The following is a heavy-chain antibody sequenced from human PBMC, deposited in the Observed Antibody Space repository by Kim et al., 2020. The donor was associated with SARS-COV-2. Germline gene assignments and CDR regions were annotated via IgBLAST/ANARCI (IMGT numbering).Heavy chain of an antibody. CDR1: GFTFSSYG. CDR2: IWYDGSNK. Sequence: GGSLRLSCAASGFTFSSYGMHWVRQAPGKGLEWVAVIWYDGSNKYYADSVKGRFTISRDNSKNTLYLQMNSLRAGDTAVYYCARDTGYSSGWYSRYYYYMDVWGKGTTVTVSS. D-gene: IGHD6-19*01. V-gene: IGHV3-33*01. CDR3: ARDTGYSSGWYSRYYYYMDV. J-gene: IGHJ6*03.